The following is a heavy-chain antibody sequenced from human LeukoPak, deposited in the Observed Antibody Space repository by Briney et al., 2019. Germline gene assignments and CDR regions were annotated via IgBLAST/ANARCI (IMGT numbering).Heavy chain of an antibody. V-gene: IGHV4-30-4*08. Sequence: SETLSLTCTVSGGSISSSSYYWGWIRQPPGKGLEWIGYIYYSGSTYYNPSLKSRVTISVDTPKNQFSLKLSSVTAADTAVYYCARAWMIGDPSYWGQGTLVTVSS. J-gene: IGHJ4*02. CDR2: IYYSGST. D-gene: IGHD3-22*01. CDR3: ARAWMIGDPSY. CDR1: GGSISSSSYY.